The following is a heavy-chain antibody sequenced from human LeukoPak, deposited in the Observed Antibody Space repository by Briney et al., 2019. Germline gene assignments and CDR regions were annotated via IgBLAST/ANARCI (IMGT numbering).Heavy chain of an antibody. Sequence: SENLSLTCTVSGGSISTYYWSWIRQPPGKGLEWIGYIYYSGSTNYNPSLKSRVTISVDTSKNQFSLKLSSVTAADTAVYYCARVDYSGYDTRGWFDPWGQGTLVTVSS. CDR3: ARVDYSGYDTRGWFDP. V-gene: IGHV4-59*01. CDR1: GGSISTYY. CDR2: IYYSGST. J-gene: IGHJ5*02. D-gene: IGHD5-12*01.